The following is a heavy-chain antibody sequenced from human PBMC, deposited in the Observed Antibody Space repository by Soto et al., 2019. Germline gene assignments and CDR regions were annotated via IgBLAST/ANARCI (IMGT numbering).Heavy chain of an antibody. CDR3: ARLRLYLWFGELLEWGFDY. D-gene: IGHD3-10*01. J-gene: IGHJ4*02. Sequence: QLQLQESGPGLVKPSETLSLTCTVSGGSISSSSYYWGWIRQPPGKGLEWIGSIYYSGSTYYNPSLKSRVTISVDTSKNQFSLKLSSVTAADTAVYYCARLRLYLWFGELLEWGFDYWGQGTLVTVSS. CDR2: IYYSGST. CDR1: GGSISSSSYY. V-gene: IGHV4-39*01.